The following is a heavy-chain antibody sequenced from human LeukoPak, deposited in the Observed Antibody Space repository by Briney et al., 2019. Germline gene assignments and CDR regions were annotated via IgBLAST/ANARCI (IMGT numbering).Heavy chain of an antibody. J-gene: IGHJ4*02. CDR1: GGSISSSSYY. CDR2: IYYSGST. Sequence: KPSETLSLTCTVSGGSISSSSYYWGWIRQPPGKGLEWIGSIYYSGSTYYNPSLKSRVTISVDTSKNQFSLKLSSVTAADTAVYYCARWPGVEMATISWGQGTLVTVSS. D-gene: IGHD5-24*01. V-gene: IGHV4-39*01. CDR3: ARWPGVEMATIS.